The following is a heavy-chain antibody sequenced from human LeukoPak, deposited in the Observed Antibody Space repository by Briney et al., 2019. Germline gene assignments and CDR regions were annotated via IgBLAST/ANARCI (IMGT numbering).Heavy chain of an antibody. CDR3: MRQAVAGRQVDY. V-gene: IGHV4-38-2*02. Sequence: SETLFLTCTVSGYSISSGYYWGWFRQPPGKGLEWIGSIYHSGSTYYNPSLKSQVTISVDTSRNQFSLKLSSVTAADTAVYYCMRQAVAGRQVDYWGQGTLVTVSS. D-gene: IGHD6-19*01. J-gene: IGHJ4*02. CDR1: GYSISSGYY. CDR2: IYHSGST.